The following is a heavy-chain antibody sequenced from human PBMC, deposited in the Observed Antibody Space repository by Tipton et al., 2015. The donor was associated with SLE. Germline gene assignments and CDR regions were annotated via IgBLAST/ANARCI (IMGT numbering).Heavy chain of an antibody. Sequence: SLRLSCAASGFTFADYTMHWIRQRPGEGLEWVSGISGNSLHKGYADSVKGRFTVSRDNAKNTLFLQMNSLRPEDTALYYCVRETAAVPGTTGLDYWGQGTLVTVSS. J-gene: IGHJ4*02. CDR1: GFTFADYT. V-gene: IGHV3-9*01. CDR2: ISGNSLHK. CDR3: VRETAAVPGTTGLDY. D-gene: IGHD6-19*01.